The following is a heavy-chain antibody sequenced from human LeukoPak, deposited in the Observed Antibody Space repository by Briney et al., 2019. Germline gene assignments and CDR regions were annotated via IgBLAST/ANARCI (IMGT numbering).Heavy chain of an antibody. CDR3: AREHCSSTSCIDAFDI. CDR2: INSDGSST. Sequence: GGSLRLSCAASGFTFDDYAMHWVRQAPGKGLVWVSRINSDGSSTSYADSVKGRFTISRDNAKNTLYLQMNSLRAEDTAVYYCAREHCSSTSCIDAFDIWGQGTMVTVSS. D-gene: IGHD2-2*01. J-gene: IGHJ3*02. V-gene: IGHV3-74*01. CDR1: GFTFDDYA.